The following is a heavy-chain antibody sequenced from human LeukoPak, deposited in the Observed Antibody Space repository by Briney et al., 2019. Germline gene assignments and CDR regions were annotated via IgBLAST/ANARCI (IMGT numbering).Heavy chain of an antibody. V-gene: IGHV3-74*01. CDR2: VKGDGTST. D-gene: IGHD1-26*01. CDR3: VRDGVGAPPFDY. Sequence: PGGSLRLSCAASGFTFSTHWMHWVRQPPGKGPVWVSRVKGDGTSTAYADSVKGRFTISRDNAKNTLDLQMNSLRADDTAVYYCVRDGVGAPPFDYWGQGILVTVSS. J-gene: IGHJ4*02. CDR1: GFTFSTHW.